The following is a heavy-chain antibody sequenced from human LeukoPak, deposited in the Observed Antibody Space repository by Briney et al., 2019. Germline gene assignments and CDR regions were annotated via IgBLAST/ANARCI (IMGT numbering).Heavy chain of an antibody. CDR3: TRYNNDHFDY. V-gene: IGHV3-33*01. Sequence: GGSLRLSCAGSGFTFGGYGMHWFRQTPGKGLEWVAVIAYDGSRVFYADSVKGRFTISRDNSKNTMSVQMDDLRAEDTAVYYCTRYNNDHFDYWGQGTLVTVSS. J-gene: IGHJ4*02. CDR2: IAYDGSRV. D-gene: IGHD1-14*01. CDR1: GFTFGGYG.